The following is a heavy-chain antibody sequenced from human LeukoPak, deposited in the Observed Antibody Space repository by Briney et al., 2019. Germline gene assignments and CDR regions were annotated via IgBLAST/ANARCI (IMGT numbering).Heavy chain of an antibody. V-gene: IGHV3-74*01. CDR3: ARPAEYCSSTSCYSGDFDY. CDR2: INSDGSST. Sequence: GGSLRLSCAASGFTFSSYWMHWVRQAPGKGLVWVSRINSDGSSTSYADSVKGRFTISRDNAKNTLYLQMNSLRAEDTAVYYCARPAEYCSSTSCYSGDFDYWGQGTLVTDSS. D-gene: IGHD2-2*01. CDR1: GFTFSSYW. J-gene: IGHJ4*02.